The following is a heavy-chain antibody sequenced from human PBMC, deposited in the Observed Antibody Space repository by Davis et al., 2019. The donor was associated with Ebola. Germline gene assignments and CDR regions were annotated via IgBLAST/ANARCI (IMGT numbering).Heavy chain of an antibody. D-gene: IGHD3-10*01. CDR3: TRTRSGSYEVFDY. Sequence: PGGSLRLSCAASGFNFRSYGMHWVRQAPDKGLEWVAVIWYDGSRKYYGDSVKGRFTISRDNSNNLLYLQMNSLRAEDTAVYYCTRTRSGSYEVFDYWGQGTLVTVSS. CDR1: GFNFRSYG. CDR2: IWYDGSRK. J-gene: IGHJ4*02. V-gene: IGHV3-33*01.